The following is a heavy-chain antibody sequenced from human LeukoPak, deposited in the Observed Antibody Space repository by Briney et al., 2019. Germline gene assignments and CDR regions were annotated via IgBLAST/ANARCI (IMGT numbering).Heavy chain of an antibody. CDR1: GFTFSSYG. CDR3: AKDVCSGGSCYHVFDY. J-gene: IGHJ4*02. D-gene: IGHD2-15*01. V-gene: IGHV3-23*01. Sequence: PGGSLSLSCVASGFTFSSYGMSWVRQAPGKGLEWVSAISGSGGSTYYADSVKGRFTISRDNSKNTLYLQMNSLRAEDTAVYYCAKDVCSGGSCYHVFDYWGQGTLVTVSS. CDR2: ISGSGGST.